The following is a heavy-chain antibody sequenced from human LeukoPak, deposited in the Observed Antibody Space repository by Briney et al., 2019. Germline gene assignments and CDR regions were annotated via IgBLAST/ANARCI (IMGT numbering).Heavy chain of an antibody. Sequence: PGGSLRLSCVVSGLTFSDAWMAWVRQAPGKGLEWVGRIKAKAHGGTTDYAAPVKGRFTISRDDSKNTLYLQMNSLKTEDTAVYYCTTDGVGIEGATFDYWGQGTLVTVSS. CDR2: IKAKAHGGTT. V-gene: IGHV3-15*01. CDR1: GLTFSDAW. J-gene: IGHJ4*02. D-gene: IGHD1-26*01. CDR3: TTDGVGIEGATFDY.